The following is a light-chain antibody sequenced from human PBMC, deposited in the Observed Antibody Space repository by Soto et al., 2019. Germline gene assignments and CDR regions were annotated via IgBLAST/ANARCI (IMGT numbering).Light chain of an antibody. CDR1: QDIRKD. Sequence: DIQMTQSPSSLSASVGDRVTITCQASQDIRKDLNWYQQKPGKAPKLLIYGASTLQSRVPSRFSGGGSGTEFTLTISGLQIEDLATYYCQVYNNGPPGFGQGTRLEI. CDR2: GAS. V-gene: IGKV1-27*01. CDR3: QVYNNGPPG. J-gene: IGKJ5*01.